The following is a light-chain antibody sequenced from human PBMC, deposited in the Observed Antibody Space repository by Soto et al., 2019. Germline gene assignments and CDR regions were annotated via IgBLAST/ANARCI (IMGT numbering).Light chain of an antibody. V-gene: IGLV1-51*01. CDR3: GAWDSSLRAYV. CDR1: TSNIGNNF. J-gene: IGLJ1*01. CDR2: ANT. Sequence: QSVLTQPPSVSAPPGQKVTFSCSGSTSNIGNNFVSWYRQFPGTAPKLLIYANTERPSGIPDRFSASKSGTSATLGITGLQTGDEADYYCGAWDSSLRAYVFGPGTKLTVL.